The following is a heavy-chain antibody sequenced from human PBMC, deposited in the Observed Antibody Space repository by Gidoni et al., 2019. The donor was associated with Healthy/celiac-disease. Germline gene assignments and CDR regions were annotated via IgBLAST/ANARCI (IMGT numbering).Heavy chain of an antibody. V-gene: IGHV3-23*01. CDR3: AKAGGEQQRGSFDY. CDR1: GFTFSSSA. CDR2: ISGSGGST. D-gene: IGHD6-13*01. Sequence: RLSCAASGFTFSSSAMSWVRQAPGKGLEWVSSISGSGGSTYSADSVKGRFTISRDNSKNTLYLQMNSLRAEEKAVYDGAKAGGEQQRGSFDYWGQGTLVTVSS. J-gene: IGHJ4*02.